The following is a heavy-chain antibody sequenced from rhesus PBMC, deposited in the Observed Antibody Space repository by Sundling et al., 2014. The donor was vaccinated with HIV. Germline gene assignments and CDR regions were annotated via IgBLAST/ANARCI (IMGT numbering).Heavy chain of an antibody. J-gene: IGHJ6*01. D-gene: IGHD3-28*01. V-gene: IGHV4-122*02. CDR3: ARDRYYYDSGYPYYGLDS. CDR1: GGSISSGYYY. Sequence: QVQLQESGPGLVKPSETLSLTCAVSGGSISSGYYYWSWIRQPPGKGLEWIGHITYSGSTSYNPSLKSRVTISRDTSKNQFSLKLSSVTAADTAVYYCARDRYYYDSGYPYYGLDSWGQGVVVTVSS. CDR2: ITYSGST.